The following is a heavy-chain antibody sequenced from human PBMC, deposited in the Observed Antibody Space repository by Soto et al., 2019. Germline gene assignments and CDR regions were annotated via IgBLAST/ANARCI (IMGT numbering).Heavy chain of an antibody. J-gene: IGHJ6*02. CDR3: AKIPGSYNYYYYYGMDV. V-gene: IGHV3-23*01. CDR2: ISGSGGST. CDR1: GFTFSSYA. D-gene: IGHD1-26*01. Sequence: GGSLRLSCAASGFTFSSYAMSWVRQAPGKGLEWVSAISGSGGSTYYADSVKGRFTISRDNSKNTLYLQMNSLRAEDTAVYYCAKIPGSYNYYYYYGMDVWGQGTTVTVYS.